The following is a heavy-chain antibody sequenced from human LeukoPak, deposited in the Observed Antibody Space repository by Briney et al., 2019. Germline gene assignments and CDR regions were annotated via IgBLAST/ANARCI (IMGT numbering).Heavy chain of an antibody. CDR3: AKDRQNYYGSGSYALDI. J-gene: IGHJ3*02. D-gene: IGHD3-10*01. CDR1: GSTVSSNY. Sequence: PGGSLRLSCAASGSTVSSNYMSWGRQAPGKGVEWVSGIYSGGTTYYADSVKGRFTISRDNSKNTLYLQMNSLRAEDTAVYYCAKDRQNYYGSGSYALDIWGQGTMVTVSS. V-gene: IGHV3-66*02. CDR2: IYSGGTT.